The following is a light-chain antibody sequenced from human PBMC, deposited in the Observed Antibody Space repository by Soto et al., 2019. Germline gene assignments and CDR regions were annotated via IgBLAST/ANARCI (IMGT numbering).Light chain of an antibody. CDR2: EVT. V-gene: IGLV2-23*02. J-gene: IGLJ1*01. Sequence: QSVLTQPASVSGSPGQSITISCTGSNTDIGNYKIVSWYQQHPGKAPKLIIYEVTKRPSGVSNRFSGSKSGNTASLTISGLQAEDEADYRCRPYPRSDVFRFGSGINVTVL. CDR3: RPYPRSDVFR. CDR1: NTDIGNYKI.